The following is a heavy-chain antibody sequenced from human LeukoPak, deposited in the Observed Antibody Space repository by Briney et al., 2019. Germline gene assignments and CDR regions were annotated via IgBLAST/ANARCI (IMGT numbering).Heavy chain of an antibody. CDR2: IYYSGST. CDR3: ARVTTVTTSFHFDY. CDR1: GGSISSGDYY. J-gene: IGHJ4*02. V-gene: IGHV4-30-4*01. D-gene: IGHD4-17*01. Sequence: SQTLSLTCTVSGGSISSGDYYWSWIRQPPGKGLEWIAYIYYSGSTYYNPPLKSRVTISLDTSKNQFSLKLSSVTAADTAVYYCARVTTVTTSFHFDYWGQGTLVTVSS.